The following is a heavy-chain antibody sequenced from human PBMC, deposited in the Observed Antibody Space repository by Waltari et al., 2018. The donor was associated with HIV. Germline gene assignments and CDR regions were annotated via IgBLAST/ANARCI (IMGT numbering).Heavy chain of an antibody. CDR3: VKDGASTIFGVLNGMDV. J-gene: IGHJ6*02. D-gene: IGHD3-3*01. Sequence: EVQLVESGGGPVQPGRSLRLPCKASGLTSAAYAIHWVRQPPGKGVEWVSGISWNSGDIAYADSVKGRFTISRDNTKNSLFLQMNSVRVEDTALYYCVKDGASTIFGVLNGMDVWGQGTTVTVSS. CDR2: ISWNSGDI. CDR1: GLTSAAYA. V-gene: IGHV3-9*02.